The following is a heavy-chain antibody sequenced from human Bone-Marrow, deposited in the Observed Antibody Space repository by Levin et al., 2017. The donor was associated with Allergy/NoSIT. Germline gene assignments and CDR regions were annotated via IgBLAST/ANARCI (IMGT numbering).Heavy chain of an antibody. CDR3: ARVALPRYCTSTSCSDSGYYFDY. J-gene: IGHJ4*02. V-gene: IGHV3-13*04. D-gene: IGHD2-2*01. Sequence: GESLKISCAASGFTFSSYDMHWVRQATGRGLEWVSAIGTAADSYYSGSVKGRFTVSRDNAKNSFYLQMNSLRAGDTAVYYCARVALPRYCTSTSCSDSGYYFDYWGQGTLVTVSS. CDR1: GFTFSSYD. CDR2: IGTAADS.